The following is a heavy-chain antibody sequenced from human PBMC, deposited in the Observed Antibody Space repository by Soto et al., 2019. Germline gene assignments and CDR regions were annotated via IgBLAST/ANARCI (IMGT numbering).Heavy chain of an antibody. D-gene: IGHD3-22*01. V-gene: IGHV3-30-3*01. CDR2: ISYDGSNK. CDR1: GFTFSSYA. J-gene: IGHJ6*02. Sequence: PGGSLRLSCAASGFTFSSYAMHWVRQAPGKGLEWVAVISYDGSNKYYADSVKGRFTISRDNSKNTLYLQMNSLRAEDTAVYYCAREGITMIVVVGYYGMDVWGQGTTVTVSS. CDR3: AREGITMIVVVGYYGMDV.